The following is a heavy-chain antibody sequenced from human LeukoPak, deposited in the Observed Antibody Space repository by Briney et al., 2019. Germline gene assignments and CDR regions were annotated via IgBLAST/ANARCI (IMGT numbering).Heavy chain of an antibody. CDR2: INPSGGST. Sequence: ASVKVSCKASGYTFSSYDMHWVRQAPGQGLEWMGIINPSGGSTSYAQKFQGRVTMTRDTSTSTVYMELSRLRSEDTAVYYCAGDFAGYTSGQRALPTWGQGTLVTVSS. CDR3: AGDFAGYTSGQRALPT. D-gene: IGHD6-19*01. V-gene: IGHV1-46*01. CDR1: GYTFSSYD. J-gene: IGHJ5*02.